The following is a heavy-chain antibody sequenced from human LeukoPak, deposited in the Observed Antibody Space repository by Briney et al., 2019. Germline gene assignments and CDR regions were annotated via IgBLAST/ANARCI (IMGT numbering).Heavy chain of an antibody. Sequence: ASVKVSCKASGYTFTSYDINWVRQATGQGLEWMGWMNPNSGNTGYAQKFQGRVTMTRNTSISTAYMELSSLRSEDTAVYYCASRQKWDFWSVYYTGTAATWFDPWAQGPLVTVS. CDR2: MNPNSGNT. J-gene: IGHJ5*02. CDR3: ASRQKWDFWSVYYTGTAATWFDP. D-gene: IGHD3-3*01. V-gene: IGHV1-8*01. CDR1: GYTFTSYD.